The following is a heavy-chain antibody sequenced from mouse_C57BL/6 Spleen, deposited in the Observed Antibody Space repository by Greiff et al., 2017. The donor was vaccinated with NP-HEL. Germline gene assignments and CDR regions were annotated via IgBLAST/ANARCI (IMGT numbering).Heavy chain of an antibody. CDR3: ARFITTVGAENYAMDD. V-gene: IGHV1-22*01. CDR2: INPNNGGT. CDR1: GYTFTDYN. D-gene: IGHD1-1*01. Sequence: EVQLQQSGPELVKPGASVKMSCKASGYTFTDYNMHWVKQSHGKSLEWIGYINPNNGGTSYNQKFKGKATLTVNKSSSTAYMELRSLTSEDSAVYYCARFITTVGAENYAMDDWGKGTAVTVSS. J-gene: IGHJ4*01.